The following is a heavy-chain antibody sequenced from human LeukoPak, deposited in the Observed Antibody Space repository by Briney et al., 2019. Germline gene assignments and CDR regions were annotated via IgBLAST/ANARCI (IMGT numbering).Heavy chain of an antibody. Sequence: GASVKVSCKASGYTFTSYDINWVRQATGQGLEWMGGIIPIFGTANYAQKFQGRVTITADESTSTAYMELSSLRSEDTAVYYCARDNGHGGSYWLYWGQGTLVTVSS. V-gene: IGHV1-69*13. D-gene: IGHD1-26*01. CDR2: IIPIFGTA. CDR1: GYTFTSYD. J-gene: IGHJ4*02. CDR3: ARDNGHGGSYWLY.